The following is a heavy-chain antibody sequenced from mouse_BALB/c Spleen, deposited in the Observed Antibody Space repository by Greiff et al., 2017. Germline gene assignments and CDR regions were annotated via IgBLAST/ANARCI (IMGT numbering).Heavy chain of an antibody. V-gene: IGHV1-7*01. Sequence: VQLQQSGAELAKPGASVKMSCKASGYTFTSYWMHWVKQRPGQGLEWIGYINPSTGYTEYNQKFKDKATLTADKSSSPAYMQLSSLTSEDSAVYYCARERGSPFAYWGQGTLVTVSA. CDR1: GYTFTSYW. D-gene: IGHD1-1*01. J-gene: IGHJ3*01. CDR2: INPSTGYT. CDR3: ARERGSPFAY.